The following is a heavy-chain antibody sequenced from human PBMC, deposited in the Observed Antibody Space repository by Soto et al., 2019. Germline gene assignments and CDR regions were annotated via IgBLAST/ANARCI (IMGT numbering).Heavy chain of an antibody. D-gene: IGHD3-22*01. V-gene: IGHV3-11*01. Sequence: GGSLRLSCAASGFTFSYYQMSWIRQAPGKGLEWVSYISSSGDITYYADSVKGRFTISRDNAKNSLYLQMNSLRAEDTAVYYCARDLGYYASSGYFDYWGPGTLVTVSS. CDR2: ISSSGDIT. CDR3: ARDLGYYASSGYFDY. J-gene: IGHJ4*02. CDR1: GFTFSYYQ.